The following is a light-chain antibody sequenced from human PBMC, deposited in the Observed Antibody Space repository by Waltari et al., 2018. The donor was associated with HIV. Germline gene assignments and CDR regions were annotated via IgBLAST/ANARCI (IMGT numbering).Light chain of an antibody. CDR1: QSLVHINGQNY. CDR3: MQALQTQST. Sequence: DIVMTQSPLSMPVTPGEPASISCRSSQSLVHINGQNYLDWYLQKPGQAPQLLIYLGSNRASGVPDRFSGSGSGTDFTLNISRVEAEDVGIYYCMQALQTQSTFGQGTKLEIK. J-gene: IGKJ2*01. V-gene: IGKV2-28*01. CDR2: LGS.